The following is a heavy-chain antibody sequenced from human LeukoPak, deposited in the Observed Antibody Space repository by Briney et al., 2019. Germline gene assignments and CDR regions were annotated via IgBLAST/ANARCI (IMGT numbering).Heavy chain of an antibody. CDR2: IPYSGST. V-gene: IGHV4-39*07. CDR1: GDSISSSSYY. D-gene: IGHD3-10*01. CDR3: ARCKDYYVSGSYYKTFDY. Sequence: PSETLSLTCTVSGDSISSSSYYWGWIRQPPGKGLEWIGSIPYSGSTYYNPSLKSRVTISVDTSKNQFSLKLSSVTAADTAVYYCARCKDYYVSGSYYKTFDYWGQGTLVTVSS. J-gene: IGHJ4*02.